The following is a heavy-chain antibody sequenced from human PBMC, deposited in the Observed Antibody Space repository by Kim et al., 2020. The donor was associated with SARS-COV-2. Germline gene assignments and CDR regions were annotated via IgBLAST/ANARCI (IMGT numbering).Heavy chain of an antibody. V-gene: IGHV4-34*01. CDR1: GGSFSGYY. D-gene: IGHD3-16*02. Sequence: SETLSLTCAVYGGSFSGYYWSWIRQPPGKGLEWIGEINHSGSTNYNPSLKSRVTISVDTSKNQFSLKLSSVTAADTAVYYCARGPYDYVWGSYRKNWFDPWGQGTLVTVSS. J-gene: IGHJ5*02. CDR2: INHSGST. CDR3: ARGPYDYVWGSYRKNWFDP.